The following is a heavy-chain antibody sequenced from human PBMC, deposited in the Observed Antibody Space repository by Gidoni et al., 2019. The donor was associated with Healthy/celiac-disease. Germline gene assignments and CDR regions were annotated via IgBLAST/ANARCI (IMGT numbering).Heavy chain of an antibody. D-gene: IGHD2-15*01. J-gene: IGHJ4*02. V-gene: IGHV3-15*01. CDR1: GFTFSNAW. CDR2: IKSKTDGGTT. Sequence: EVQLVESGGGLVKPGGSLRLSCAAPGFTFSNAWMIWVRQAPGKGLEWVGLIKSKTDGGTTDYAAPVKGRFTISRDDSINTLYLQMNSLKTEDTAVYYWTTDFLYCSGGSCYSYFDYWGQGTLVTVSS. CDR3: TTDFLYCSGGSCYSYFDY.